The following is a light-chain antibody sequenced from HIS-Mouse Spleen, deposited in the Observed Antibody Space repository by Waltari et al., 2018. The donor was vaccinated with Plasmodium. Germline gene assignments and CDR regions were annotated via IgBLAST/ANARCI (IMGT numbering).Light chain of an antibody. V-gene: IGLV3-10*01. Sequence: SYELTQPPSVSVSPGQTARNTCSGAASPYNHAYWYQQKSGQAPVLVIYEDSKRPSGIPERFSGSSSGTMATLTISGAQVEDEADYYCYSTDSSGNHRVFGGGTKLTVL. CDR3: YSTDSSGNHRV. CDR1: ASPYNH. CDR2: EDS. J-gene: IGLJ3*02.